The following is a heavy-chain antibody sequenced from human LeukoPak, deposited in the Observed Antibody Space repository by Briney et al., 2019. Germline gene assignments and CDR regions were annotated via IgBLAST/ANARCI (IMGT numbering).Heavy chain of an antibody. J-gene: IGHJ4*02. CDR2: ISAYNGKT. D-gene: IGHD3-22*01. CDR3: ARALGNYFDTSGPYYFDS. V-gene: IGHV1-18*01. CDR1: GYTFTTYG. Sequence: ASVRVSSMASGYTFTTYGISWVRQAPGQGLEWMGWISAYNGKTNYAQKLQGRVTMTTDTSTSTAYMELRSLRSDDTAVYYCARALGNYFDTSGPYYFDSWGQGTLVTVSS.